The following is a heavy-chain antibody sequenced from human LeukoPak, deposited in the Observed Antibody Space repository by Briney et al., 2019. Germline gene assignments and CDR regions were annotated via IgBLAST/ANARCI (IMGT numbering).Heavy chain of an antibody. CDR1: GGSMSSYY. CDR2: IYYSGST. D-gene: IGHD2-15*01. V-gene: IGHV4-59*01. Sequence: SETLSLTCTVSGGSMSSYYWSWIRQPPGKGLEWIGYIYYSGSTNYNPSLKSRVTISVDTSKNRFSLNLSSVTAADTAIYYCAREVVAAHDAFDIWGQGTMVTVSS. J-gene: IGHJ3*02. CDR3: AREVVAAHDAFDI.